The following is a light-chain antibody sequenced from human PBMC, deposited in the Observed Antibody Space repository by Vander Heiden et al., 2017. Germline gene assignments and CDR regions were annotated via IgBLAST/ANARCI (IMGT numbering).Light chain of an antibody. J-gene: IGKJ1*01. Sequence: DIQMTQSPSSLSASVGDRVTITCRASQPINSYLNWYQEKPGKAPNLLIYATCNLQSGVPSRFSGSGSGPDFTLTNRSVQPEDFATYFCQQSYSVPWTFGQGTKVEIK. CDR1: QPINSY. CDR3: QQSYSVPWT. V-gene: IGKV1-39*01. CDR2: ATC.